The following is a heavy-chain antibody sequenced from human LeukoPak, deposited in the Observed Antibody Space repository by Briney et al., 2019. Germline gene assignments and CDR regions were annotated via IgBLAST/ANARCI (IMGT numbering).Heavy chain of an antibody. D-gene: IGHD1-1*01. V-gene: IGHV4-61*01. Sequence: SETLSLTCIVSGGSVSSGSYYRSWIRQPPGKGLEWIGYIYYTGGSNYNPSLKSRVTISIDTSKNQFSLRLSSVTAADTAVYYCARVGTGNFDYWGQGTLVTVSS. CDR3: ARVGTGNFDY. CDR2: IYYTGGS. J-gene: IGHJ4*02. CDR1: GGSVSSGSYY.